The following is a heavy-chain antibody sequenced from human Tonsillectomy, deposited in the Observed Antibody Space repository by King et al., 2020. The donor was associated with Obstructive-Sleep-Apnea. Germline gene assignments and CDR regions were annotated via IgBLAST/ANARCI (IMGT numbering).Heavy chain of an antibody. CDR2: RNSNSGDT. D-gene: IGHD3-9*01. CDR3: ARACYDILGSYYSPPDY. V-gene: IGHV1-8*01. J-gene: IGHJ4*02. Sequence: VQLVESGAEVKKPGASVKVSCKASGYTFTSYDVNWVRQATGQGLEWMGWRNSNSGDTGYALKFHSRLTMTRNTSTNTAYMELSSLRSEETAVYYCARACYDILGSYYSPPDYWGQGTLVTVSS. CDR1: GYTFTSYD.